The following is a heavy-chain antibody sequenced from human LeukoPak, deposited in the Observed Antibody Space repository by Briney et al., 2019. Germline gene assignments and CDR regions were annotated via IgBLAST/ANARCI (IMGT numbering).Heavy chain of an antibody. D-gene: IGHD5-24*01. V-gene: IGHV3-9*01. Sequence: GRSLRLSCVASGFPFGNYAMHWVRQTPGKGLEWVAGIPWNNDIITYADSVRGRFTVSRDNAKNSVYLQMDSLKPEDTALYHCVRGDWLDFWGQGTLVIVSS. CDR3: VRGDWLDF. J-gene: IGHJ5*01. CDR1: GFPFGNYA. CDR2: IPWNNDII.